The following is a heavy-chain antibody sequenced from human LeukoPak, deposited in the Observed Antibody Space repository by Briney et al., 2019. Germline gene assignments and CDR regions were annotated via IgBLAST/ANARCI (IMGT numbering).Heavy chain of an antibody. J-gene: IGHJ4*02. D-gene: IGHD3-10*01. V-gene: IGHV4-61*02. CDR3: ARQGGGRGITMVRGMSLFDY. Sequence: SETLSLTCTVSGGSISSGSYYWSWIRQPAGKGLEWIGRIYTSGSTNYNPSLKSRVTISVDTSKNQFSLKLRSVTAADTAVYYCARQGGGRGITMVRGMSLFDYWGQGTLVTVSS. CDR1: GGSISSGSYY. CDR2: IYTSGST.